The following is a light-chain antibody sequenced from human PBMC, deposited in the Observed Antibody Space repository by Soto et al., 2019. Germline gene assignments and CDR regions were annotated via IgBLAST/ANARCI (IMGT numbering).Light chain of an antibody. CDR3: SSYKSSSTLPYV. J-gene: IGLJ1*01. Sequence: QSALTQPASVSGSPGQSITIPSTGTSGDVGGYNLVSWYQQYPDKAPKLMIFDVNTRPSGVSNRFSGSKSGNTASLTISGLQAEDEADYYCSSYKSSSTLPYVFGTGTKLTVL. V-gene: IGLV2-14*01. CDR2: DVN. CDR1: SGDVGGYNL.